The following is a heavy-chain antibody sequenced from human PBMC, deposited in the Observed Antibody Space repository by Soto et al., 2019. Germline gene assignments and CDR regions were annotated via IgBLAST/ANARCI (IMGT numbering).Heavy chain of an antibody. CDR2: IRRKANSYTT. CDR3: AMLGGWSGGSSGMDV. CDR1: GLIFSDYH. V-gene: IGHV3-72*01. Sequence: EVQLVESGGGLVQPGGSLRLSCEASGLIFSDYHMDWVRQAPGKGLEWVGRIRRKANSYTTEYAASVKGRFTISRDDSKNSRYLQMNSLKSEDTAVYYCAMLGGWSGGSSGMDVWGQGTTVTVSS. D-gene: IGHD6-19*01. J-gene: IGHJ6*02.